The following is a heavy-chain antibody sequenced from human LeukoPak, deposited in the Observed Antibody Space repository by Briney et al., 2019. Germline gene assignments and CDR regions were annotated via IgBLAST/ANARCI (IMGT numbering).Heavy chain of an antibody. CDR1: GHTFTGYY. D-gene: IGHD3-22*01. CDR2: INPNSGGT. CDR3: ARALYYYDSSGTRYNWFDP. V-gene: IGHV1-2*02. Sequence: ASVKVSCKASGHTFTGYYMHWVRQAPGQGLEWMGWINPNSGGTNYAQKFQGRVTITRDTSISKAYMELRRLRSDDTAVYYCARALYYYDSSGTRYNWFDPWGQGTLVTVSS. J-gene: IGHJ5*02.